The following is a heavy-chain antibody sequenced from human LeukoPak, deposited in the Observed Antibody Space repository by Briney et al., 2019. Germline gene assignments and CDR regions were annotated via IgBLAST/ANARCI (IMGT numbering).Heavy chain of an antibody. V-gene: IGHV1-69*05. J-gene: IGHJ4*02. CDR2: IIPIFCTA. CDR3: ATWTGRGYLFDY. D-gene: IGHD3/OR15-3a*01. CDR1: GGTFSSYA. Sequence: SSVKVSCKASGGTFSSYAISWVRQALGQGLEWMGGIIPIFCTANYAQKFQGRVTITTDESTSTAYMELSSLRSEDTAVYYCATWTGRGYLFDYWGQGTLVTVSS.